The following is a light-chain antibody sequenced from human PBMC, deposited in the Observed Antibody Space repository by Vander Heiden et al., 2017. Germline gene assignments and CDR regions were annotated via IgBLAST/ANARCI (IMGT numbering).Light chain of an antibody. CDR1: SSNIGSNT. CDR3: AAWDDSLNGSVV. V-gene: IGLV1-44*01. J-gene: IGLJ2*01. CDR2: SNN. Sequence: QSALTQPPSASGTPGLRVTIPCSGSSSNIGSNTVNWYQQLPGAAPKLLIYSNNQRPSGVPDRFSGSKSGTSASLAISGLQSEDEADYYCAAWDDSLNGSVVFGGGTKLTVL.